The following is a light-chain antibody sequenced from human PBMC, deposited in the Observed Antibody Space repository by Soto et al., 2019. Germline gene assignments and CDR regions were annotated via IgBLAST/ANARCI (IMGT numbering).Light chain of an antibody. J-gene: IGKJ4*01. CDR3: QQRVNWLT. CDR2: DAS. Sequence: EIVLTQSPAILSLSPGERATLSCRASQSVGTYLDWYQQKLGQAPRLLIYDASNRATGIPARFSGSGSGTDFTLTISSLEPEDFAAYYCQQRVNWLTFGGGTKVEL. V-gene: IGKV3-11*01. CDR1: QSVGTY.